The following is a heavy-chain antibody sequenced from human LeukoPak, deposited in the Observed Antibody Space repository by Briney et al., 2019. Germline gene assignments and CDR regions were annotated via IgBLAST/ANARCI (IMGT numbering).Heavy chain of an antibody. CDR3: ARAPSDIGGYYPEYFRH. CDR1: GFTFSTYW. Sequence: GGSLRLSCAASGFTFSTYWMHWVRQAPGKGLVWVSRIKSDGGTNYADSVKGRFTISRDNAKKTVSLQMNSLRPEDTGVYYCARAPSDIGGYYPEYFRHWGQGTLVTVSS. D-gene: IGHD3-22*01. V-gene: IGHV3-74*01. J-gene: IGHJ1*01. CDR2: IKSDGGT.